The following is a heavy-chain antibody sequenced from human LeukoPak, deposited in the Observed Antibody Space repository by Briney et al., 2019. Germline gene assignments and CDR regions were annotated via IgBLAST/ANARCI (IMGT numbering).Heavy chain of an antibody. CDR1: GFTFNKHG. V-gene: IGHV3-30*02. J-gene: IGHJ4*02. D-gene: IGHD3-9*01. CDR2: IRNDGNDK. CDR3: VRDFERSFDT. Sequence: GGSLRLSCAASGFTFNKHGMHLVRQAPGKGLEGVSFIRNDGNDKYYADSMKGRFTISRDNSKNPLYLQMNSLRPEETALYYCVRDFERSFDTWDQGTLVTVSS.